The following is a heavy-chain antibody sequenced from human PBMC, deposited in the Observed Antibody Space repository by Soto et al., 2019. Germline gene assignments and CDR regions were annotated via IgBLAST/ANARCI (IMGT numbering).Heavy chain of an antibody. J-gene: IGHJ5*02. CDR1: GGSISDYY. D-gene: IGHD3-16*01. CDR2: IYHSGRT. V-gene: IGHV4-59*01. Sequence: SETLSLTCSASGGSISDYYWSWIRQPPGQGLEWIGYIYHSGRTNYNPSLRSRVTISVDTSKTQFSLKLSSVTAADTAVYFCARNKYNISWGRDWFDPWGQGTLVTVSS. CDR3: ARNKYNISWGRDWFDP.